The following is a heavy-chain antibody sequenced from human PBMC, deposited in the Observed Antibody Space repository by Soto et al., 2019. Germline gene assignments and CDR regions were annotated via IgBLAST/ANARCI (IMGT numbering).Heavy chain of an antibody. Sequence: QLQLQESGPVLVKPSETLSLTCTVSGGSISSSSYYWGWIRQPPGKGLEWIGSIYYSGSTYYNPSLKNLLTISVDTSKTPFSLDLSSVTGAGTDVYSCECHSPPAVYGGSFWISSFDSWGQGTLVTVSS. CDR3: ECHSPPAVYGGSFWISSFDS. D-gene: IGHD2-15*01. CDR2: IYYSGST. CDR1: GGSISSSSYY. J-gene: IGHJ4*02. V-gene: IGHV4-39*01.